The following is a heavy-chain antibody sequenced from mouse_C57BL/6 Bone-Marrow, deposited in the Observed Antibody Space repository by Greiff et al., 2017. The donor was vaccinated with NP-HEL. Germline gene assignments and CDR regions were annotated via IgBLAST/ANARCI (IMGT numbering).Heavy chain of an antibody. CDR1: GYTFTSYW. Sequence: QVQLQQPGAELVKPGASVKLSCKASGYTFTSYWMQWVKQRPGQGLEWIGEIDPSDSYTNYNQKFKGKATLTVDTSSSTAYMQLSSLTYEYAAVYYCARGSYGSRDFDDWGQGTTLTVSS. CDR2: IDPSDSYT. J-gene: IGHJ2*01. D-gene: IGHD1-1*01. V-gene: IGHV1-50*01. CDR3: ARGSYGSRDFDD.